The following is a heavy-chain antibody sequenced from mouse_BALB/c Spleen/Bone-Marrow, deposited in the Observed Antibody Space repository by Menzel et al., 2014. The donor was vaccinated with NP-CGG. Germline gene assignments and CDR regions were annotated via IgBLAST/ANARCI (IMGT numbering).Heavy chain of an antibody. Sequence: VQVVESGAELVRPGTSVKVSCKASGYAFTNYLIEWVKQRPGQGLEWIGVINPGSGGTNYNEKFKGKATLTADKSSSTAYMQLSSLTSGDSAVYFCARREDYDLDYWGQGTTLTVSS. V-gene: IGHV1-54*01. D-gene: IGHD2-4*01. J-gene: IGHJ2*01. CDR2: INPGSGGT. CDR1: GYAFTNYL. CDR3: ARREDYDLDY.